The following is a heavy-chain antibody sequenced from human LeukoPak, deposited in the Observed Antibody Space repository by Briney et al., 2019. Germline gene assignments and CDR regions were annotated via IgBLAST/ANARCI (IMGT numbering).Heavy chain of an antibody. CDR1: GFTFDDYA. D-gene: IGHD2-21*02. J-gene: IGHJ4*02. V-gene: IGHV3-9*01. CDR2: ISWNSGSI. Sequence: GGSLRLSCAASGFTFDDYAMHWVRQAPGKGLEWVSGISWNSGSIRYVDSVKGRFTISRDNAKNSLYLQMNSLRAEDTALYYCAKDIRPHIAYCGGDCYLDYWGQGTLVTVSS. CDR3: AKDIRPHIAYCGGDCYLDY.